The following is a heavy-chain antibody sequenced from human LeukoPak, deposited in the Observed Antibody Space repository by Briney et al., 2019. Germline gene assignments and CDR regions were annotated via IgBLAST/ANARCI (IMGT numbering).Heavy chain of an antibody. CDR1: GFTFSIYA. V-gene: IGHV3-23*01. Sequence: PGGSLRLSCAASGFTFSIYAMTWVRQAPGKGLEWVSAISGSGGNTNYTDSVKGRFTISRDNSKNTLYLQMNSLRAEDTALYYCATPHTGPGGGTNYPPHYWGQGTLVTVSS. CDR3: ATPHTGPGGGTNYPPHY. J-gene: IGHJ4*02. CDR2: ISGSGGNT. D-gene: IGHD3-10*01.